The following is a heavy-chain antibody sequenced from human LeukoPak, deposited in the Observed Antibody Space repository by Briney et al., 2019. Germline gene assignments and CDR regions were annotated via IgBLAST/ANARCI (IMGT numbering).Heavy chain of an antibody. CDR2: ISGGGTGI. D-gene: IGHD1-26*01. CDR3: ARRLGTTMLDY. Sequence: GESLRLSCTASGFIFSNFAMSWVRQAPGKGREWVSTISGGGTGIYYADSVEGRFTISRDNSKNTLYLQMNSLRDEDTVVYYCARRLGTTMLDYWGQGTLVTVSS. CDR1: GFIFSNFA. J-gene: IGHJ4*02. V-gene: IGHV3-23*01.